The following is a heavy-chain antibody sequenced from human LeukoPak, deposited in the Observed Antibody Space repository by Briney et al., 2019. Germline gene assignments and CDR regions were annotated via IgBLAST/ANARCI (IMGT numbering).Heavy chain of an antibody. CDR3: ARAHGSGSYYATYYYYYMDV. Sequence: ASVKVSCKASGYTFTSYGISWVRQAPGQGLEWMGWISAYNGNTNYAQKLQGRVTMTTDTSTSTAYLELRSLRSDDTAVYYCARAHGSGSYYATYYYYYMDVWGKGTTVTVSS. CDR2: ISAYNGNT. CDR1: GYTFTSYG. V-gene: IGHV1-18*01. J-gene: IGHJ6*03. D-gene: IGHD3-10*01.